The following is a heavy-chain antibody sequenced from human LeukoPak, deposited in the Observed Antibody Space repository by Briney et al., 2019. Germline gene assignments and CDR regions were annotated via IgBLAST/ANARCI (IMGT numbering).Heavy chain of an antibody. V-gene: IGHV4-59*01. D-gene: IGHD3-16*01. CDR2: IYYSGST. CDR1: DGSISSYY. Sequence: SETLSLTCTVSDGSISSYYWSWIRQPPGKGLEWIGYIYYSGSTNYNPSLKSRVTISEDTSKNQFSLKLSSVTAADTAVYYCASLRGDSDYYYYGMDVWGQGTTVTVSS. J-gene: IGHJ6*02. CDR3: ASLRGDSDYYYYGMDV.